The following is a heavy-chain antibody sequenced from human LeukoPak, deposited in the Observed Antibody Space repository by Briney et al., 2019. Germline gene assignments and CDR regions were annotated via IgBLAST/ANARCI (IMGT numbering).Heavy chain of an antibody. CDR1: GGSFSGYY. J-gene: IGHJ4*02. CDR3: ASRYCSSASCYWTFDY. CDR2: INHSGST. D-gene: IGHD2-2*01. V-gene: IGHV4-34*01. Sequence: SETLSLTCAVYGGSFSGYYWSWIRQPPGKGLEWIGEINHSGSTNYNPSHKSRVTISVDTSKNQFSLKLSSVTAADTAVYYCASRYCSSASCYWTFDYWGQGTLVTVSS.